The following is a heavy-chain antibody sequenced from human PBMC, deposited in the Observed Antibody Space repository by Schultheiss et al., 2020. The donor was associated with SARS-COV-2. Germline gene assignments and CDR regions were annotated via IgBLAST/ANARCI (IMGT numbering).Heavy chain of an antibody. CDR2: IYYSGST. D-gene: IGHD5-18*01. Sequence: SETLSLTCAVSGGSISSSNWWSWVRQPPGKGLEWIGYIYYSGSTYYNPSLKSRVTISVDTSKNQFSLKLSSVTAADTAVYYCARGRGYSYGRLDYWGQGTLVTVSS. J-gene: IGHJ4*02. CDR1: GGSISSSNW. CDR3: ARGRGYSYGRLDY. V-gene: IGHV4-4*02.